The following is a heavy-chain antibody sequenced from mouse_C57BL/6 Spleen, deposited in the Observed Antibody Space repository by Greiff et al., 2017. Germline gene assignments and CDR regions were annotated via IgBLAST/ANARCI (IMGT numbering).Heavy chain of an antibody. CDR1: GYAFSSSW. V-gene: IGHV1-82*01. J-gene: IGHJ2*01. CDR3: AREELGGYFDY. D-gene: IGHD4-1*01. Sequence: QVQLQQSGPELVKPGASVKISCKASGYAFSSSWMNWVKQRPGKGLEWIGRIYPGDGDTNYNGKFKGKATLTADKSSSPAYMQLSSLTSEDSAVYVCAREELGGYFDYWGQGTTLTVSS. CDR2: IYPGDGDT.